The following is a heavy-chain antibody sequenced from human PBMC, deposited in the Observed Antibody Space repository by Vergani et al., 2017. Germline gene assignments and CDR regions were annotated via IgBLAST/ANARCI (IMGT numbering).Heavy chain of an antibody. CDR2: IIPILGIA. D-gene: IGHD4/OR15-4a*01. Sequence: QVQLVQSGAEVKKPGSSVKVSCKASGGTFSSYTISWVRQAPGQGLEWMGRIIPILGIANYAQKFQGRVTITADKSTSTAYMELSILRSEDTAVYYCARGGAAYYYYGMDVWGQGTTVTVSS. CDR3: ARGGAAYYYYGMDV. V-gene: IGHV1-69*02. J-gene: IGHJ6*02. CDR1: GGTFSSYT.